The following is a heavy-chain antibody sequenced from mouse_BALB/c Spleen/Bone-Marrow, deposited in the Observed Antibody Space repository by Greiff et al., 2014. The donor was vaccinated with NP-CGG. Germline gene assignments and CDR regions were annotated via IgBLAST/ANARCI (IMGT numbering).Heavy chain of an antibody. D-gene: IGHD2-1*01. Sequence: DLVKPGASVKLSCKASGYTFTSYWINWIKQRPGQGLEWIGRIAPGSGSTYYNEMFKDKATLTVDTSSSTAYIQLSSLSSEDSAVYFCARFPIYYGNYGAMGYWGQGTSVTVSS. V-gene: IGHV1S41*01. CDR1: GYTFTSYW. J-gene: IGHJ4*01. CDR2: IAPGSGST. CDR3: ARFPIYYGNYGAMGY.